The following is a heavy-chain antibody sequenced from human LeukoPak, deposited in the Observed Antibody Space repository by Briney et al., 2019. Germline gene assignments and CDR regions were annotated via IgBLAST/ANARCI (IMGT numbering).Heavy chain of an antibody. CDR1: GYTFTGYY. CDR2: INPNSGGT. D-gene: IGHD6-6*01. Sequence: ASVKVSCKASGYTFTGYYMHWGRQAPGQGLEWMGWINPNSGGTNYAQKFQGRVTMTRDTSISTAYMELSRLRSDDTAVYYCARDWGIAARPNDYWGQGTLVTVSS. CDR3: ARDWGIAARPNDY. J-gene: IGHJ4*02. V-gene: IGHV1-2*02.